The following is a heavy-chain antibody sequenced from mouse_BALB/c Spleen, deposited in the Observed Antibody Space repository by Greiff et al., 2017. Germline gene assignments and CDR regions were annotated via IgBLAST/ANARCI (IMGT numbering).Heavy chain of an antibody. J-gene: IGHJ2*01. CDR2: IRNKANGYTT. Sequence: DVKLVESGGGLVQPGGSLRLSCATSGFTFTDYYMSWVRQPPGKALEWLGFIRNKANGYTTEYSASVKGRFTISRDNSQSILYLQMNTLRAEDSATYYCARDDGYDGYYFDYWGQGTTLTVSS. CDR3: ARDDGYDGYYFDY. V-gene: IGHV7-3*02. CDR1: GFTFTDYY. D-gene: IGHD2-2*01.